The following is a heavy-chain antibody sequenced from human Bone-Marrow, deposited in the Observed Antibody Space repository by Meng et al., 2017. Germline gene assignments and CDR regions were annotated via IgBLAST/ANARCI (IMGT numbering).Heavy chain of an antibody. CDR3: ARGGIFGVANWFDP. J-gene: IGHJ5*02. CDR1: GRSFSEYY. Sequence: QVQLQQWGAGLLKPSDTLSLTCAVYGRSFSEYYWTCIRQPPGKGLEWIGEINHTGDTNYNPSLKSRVAISVDTSKNQFSLKLTSLTAAETAVYYCARGGIFGVANWFDPWGQGTLVTVSS. CDR2: INHTGDT. D-gene: IGHD3-3*01. V-gene: IGHV4-34*01.